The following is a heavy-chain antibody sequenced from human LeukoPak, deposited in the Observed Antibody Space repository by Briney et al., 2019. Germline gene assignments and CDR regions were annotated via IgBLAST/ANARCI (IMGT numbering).Heavy chain of an antibody. CDR3: ARDWGNWGYGWYFDH. J-gene: IGHJ4*02. CDR2: ISHDGNNK. CDR1: GFTFSTYG. D-gene: IGHD7-27*01. Sequence: GGSLRLSCAASGFTFSTYGMHWVRQAPGKGLEWVAVISHDGNNKYYVDSVKGRFTISRDNSKNTLYLQMNSLRAEDTAVYYCARDWGNWGYGWYFDHWGQGTPATVSS. V-gene: IGHV3-30*03.